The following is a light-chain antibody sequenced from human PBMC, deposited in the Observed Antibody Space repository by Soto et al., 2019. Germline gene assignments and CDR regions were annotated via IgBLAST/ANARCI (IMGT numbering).Light chain of an antibody. Sequence: DIQMTQSPSTLSASVGGRVTITCRASQSVGTWVAWYQQKPEKAPKLLIYGASNLESGVPSRFSGSGSGTEFTLTITTLQPDDFATYFCQQYNRNTWSFGPGTKVDIK. J-gene: IGKJ1*01. CDR3: QQYNRNTWS. CDR2: GAS. CDR1: QSVGTW. V-gene: IGKV1-5*01.